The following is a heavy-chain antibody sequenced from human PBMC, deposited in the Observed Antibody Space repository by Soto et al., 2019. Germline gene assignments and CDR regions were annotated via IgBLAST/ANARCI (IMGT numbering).Heavy chain of an antibody. V-gene: IGHV1-18*01. CDR1: GYTSTNYG. CDR3: ARVRGVKHYHSVDAFDF. J-gene: IGHJ4*02. D-gene: IGHD2-8*01. CDR2: ISGYNGNT. Sequence: QVQLVQSGAEVKEPGASVKVSCKASGYTSTNYGITWVRQAHGQGLEWMGWISGYNGNTNYAQKLQGRVTMTTDTSTTTAYMELRSLRFDDSAVYYCARVRGVKHYHSVDAFDFWGQRALVTVSS.